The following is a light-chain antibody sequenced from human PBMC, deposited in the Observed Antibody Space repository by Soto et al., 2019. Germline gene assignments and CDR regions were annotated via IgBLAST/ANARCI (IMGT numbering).Light chain of an antibody. CDR1: NIGSKS. CDR2: GDS. CDR3: QVLDSISDHRV. Sequence: SYELTQPPSVSVAPGQTARITCGGNNIGSKSVHWYQQKPGQAPVLVVYGDSDRPSGIPERFSGSNSGNTATLTISRVEAGDEADYYCQVLDSISDHRVFGGGTKLTVL. V-gene: IGLV3-21*02. J-gene: IGLJ2*01.